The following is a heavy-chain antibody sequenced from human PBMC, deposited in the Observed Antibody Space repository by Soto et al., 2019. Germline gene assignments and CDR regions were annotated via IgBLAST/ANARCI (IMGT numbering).Heavy chain of an antibody. J-gene: IGHJ5*01. CDR3: AKRDSYSSGWFDF. Sequence: GGSLRLSCAASGFTFSSYAMSWVRQTPEKGLEWVSVISGSGDSTYYADSVKGRFTISRDNSRNTLYLQMNSLRVEDTAVYYCAKRDSYSSGWFDFWGQGTLVTVSS. V-gene: IGHV3-23*01. CDR1: GFTFSSYA. D-gene: IGHD6-19*01. CDR2: ISGSGDST.